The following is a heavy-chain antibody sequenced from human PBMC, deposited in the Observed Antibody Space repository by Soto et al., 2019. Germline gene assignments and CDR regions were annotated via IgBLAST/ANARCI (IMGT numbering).Heavy chain of an antibody. CDR3: ARVGEGAAAGSYYYYYGMDV. D-gene: IGHD6-13*01. Sequence: QVQLQQWGAGLLKPSETLSLTCAVYGGSFSGYYWSWIRQPPGKGLEWIGEINHSGSTNYNPSLKSRVTRSVDTSKNQFSLKLSSVTAADTAVYYCARVGEGAAAGSYYYYYGMDVWGQGTTVTVSS. J-gene: IGHJ6*02. CDR1: GGSFSGYY. CDR2: INHSGST. V-gene: IGHV4-34*01.